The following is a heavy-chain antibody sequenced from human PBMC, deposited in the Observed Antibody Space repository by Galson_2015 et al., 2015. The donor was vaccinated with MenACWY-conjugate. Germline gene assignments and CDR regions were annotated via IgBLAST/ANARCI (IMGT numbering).Heavy chain of an antibody. D-gene: IGHD2-2*01. Sequence: SLRLSCAASGFTFSTYWMHWVRQAPGKGLVWVSRIAFDGSSTRYADSVRGRFTISRDNAKNTLYLQMNSLTAEDTAVYYCAVYCSGPTCYGHHGHSWGQATLVTVSS. J-gene: IGHJ4*02. CDR2: IAFDGSST. CDR3: AVYCSGPTCYGHHGHS. CDR1: GFTFSTYW. V-gene: IGHV3-74*01.